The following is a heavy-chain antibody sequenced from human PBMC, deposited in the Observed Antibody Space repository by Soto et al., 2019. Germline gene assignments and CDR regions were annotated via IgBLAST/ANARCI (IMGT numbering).Heavy chain of an antibody. V-gene: IGHV4-4*02. D-gene: IGHD6-19*01. CDR1: GDSVSSPYY. CDR3: ARSAGWYAVHS. CDR2: VFHTGTT. J-gene: IGHJ4*02. Sequence: QVQLQESGPGLVKPSGTLSLTCAVSGDSVSSPYYWCWVRQPPGKGLEGIGEVFHTGTTSYNPSLRSLVTISMDKSINQFSLDLSSVTAADTAVYYCARSAGWYAVHSWGPGTLVIVSS.